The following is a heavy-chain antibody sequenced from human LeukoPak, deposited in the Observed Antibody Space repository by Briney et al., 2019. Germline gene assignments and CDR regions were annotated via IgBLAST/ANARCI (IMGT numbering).Heavy chain of an antibody. CDR2: INHSGST. J-gene: IGHJ6*02. V-gene: IGHV4-34*01. CDR1: GGSFSGYY. Sequence: SETLSLTCAVYGGSFSGYYWSWIRQPPGKGLEWIGEINHSGSTNYNPSLKSRVTISVDTSKNQFSLKLSSVTAADTAVYYCARGWGLVDTAMVYYYYGMDVWGQGTTVTVSS. CDR3: ARGWGLVDTAMVYYYYGMDV. D-gene: IGHD5-18*01.